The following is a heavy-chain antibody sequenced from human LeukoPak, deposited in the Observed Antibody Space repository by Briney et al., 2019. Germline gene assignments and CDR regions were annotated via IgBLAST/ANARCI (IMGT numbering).Heavy chain of an antibody. CDR1: GFTFSRSW. J-gene: IGHJ4*02. Sequence: PGGSLRLSCAASGFTFSRSWMNWVRQAPGKGLEWVANINPDGTEKRFVDSVRGRFTMSRDNAQSLLYLQMNSLRVEDTATFFCAAWTDRGYNYWGQGTVVTVSS. V-gene: IGHV3-7*01. D-gene: IGHD5-24*01. CDR2: INPDGTEK. CDR3: AAWTDRGYNY.